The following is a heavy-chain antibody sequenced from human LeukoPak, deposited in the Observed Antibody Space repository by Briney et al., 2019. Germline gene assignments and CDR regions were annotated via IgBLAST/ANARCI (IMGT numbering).Heavy chain of an antibody. D-gene: IGHD1-26*01. CDR1: GFSITSGYF. CDR3: VRAESVGIFDV. V-gene: IGHV4-38-2*02. J-gene: IGHJ4*02. Sequence: SETLSLTCPVSGFSITSGYFWGWIRQSPGKSLEWIGYIYHNGDTVYNPSLNSSLRSRVTLLVEPSKNQFSLSLNSVIAADTAVFYCVRAESVGIFDVWGQGILVTVSS. CDR2: IYHNGDT.